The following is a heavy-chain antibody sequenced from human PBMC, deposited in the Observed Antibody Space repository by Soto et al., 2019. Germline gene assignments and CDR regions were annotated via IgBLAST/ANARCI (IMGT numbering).Heavy chain of an antibody. CDR1: GGSFSGYY. CDR3: ARSVDEWLVPYYFDY. Sequence: PSETLSLTCAVYGGSFSGYYWSCIRQPPGKGLEWIGEINHSGSTNYNPSLKSRVTISVDTSKNQFSLKLSSVTAADTAVYYCARSVDEWLVPYYFDYWGQGTLVTVSS. D-gene: IGHD6-19*01. V-gene: IGHV4-34*01. J-gene: IGHJ4*02. CDR2: INHSGST.